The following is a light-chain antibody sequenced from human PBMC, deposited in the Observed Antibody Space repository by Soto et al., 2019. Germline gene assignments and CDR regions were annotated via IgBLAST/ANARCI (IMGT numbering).Light chain of an antibody. CDR3: QQYNDGLT. CDR1: QSVSNY. V-gene: IGKV3-15*01. Sequence: EIVITQSPSTLSVSPGGRATLSCRASQSVSNYLAWYQQKPGQAPRLLIYGASTRATGIPARFSGSGSGTEFTLTISSLQSEDFAVYFCQQYNDGLTFGGGTKVDIK. J-gene: IGKJ4*01. CDR2: GAS.